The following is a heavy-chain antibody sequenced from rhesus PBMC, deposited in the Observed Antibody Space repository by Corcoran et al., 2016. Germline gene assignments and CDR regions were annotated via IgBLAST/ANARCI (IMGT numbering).Heavy chain of an antibody. CDR3: ASSGRSHYPY. V-gene: IGHV4-80*01. J-gene: IGHJ4*01. CDR2: INGDSWST. Sequence: QVQLQESGPGLVKPSETLSLTCAVSGGSFSSYWWSWIRKPPGKGLEWMGEINGDSWSTNTPPSLKRQVPISQDASKNQFSRKLSSVTAADPAVYYWASSGRSHYPYWGQGVLVTVSS. D-gene: IGHD1-1*01. CDR1: GGSFSSYW.